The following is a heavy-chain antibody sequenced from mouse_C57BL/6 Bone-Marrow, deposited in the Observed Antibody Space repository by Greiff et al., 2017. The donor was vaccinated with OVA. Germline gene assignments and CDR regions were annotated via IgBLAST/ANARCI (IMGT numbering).Heavy chain of an antibody. CDR1: GFTFSNYW. Sequence: EVKLMESGGGLVQPGGSMKLSCVASGFTFSNYWMNWVRQSPEKGLEWVAQIRLKSDNYATHYAESVKGRFTISKDDSKSSVYLQMNNLRAEDTGIYYCTSDYGSSPLDYWGQGTTLTVSS. CDR2: IRLKSDNYAT. J-gene: IGHJ2*01. CDR3: TSDYGSSPLDY. V-gene: IGHV6-3*01. D-gene: IGHD1-1*01.